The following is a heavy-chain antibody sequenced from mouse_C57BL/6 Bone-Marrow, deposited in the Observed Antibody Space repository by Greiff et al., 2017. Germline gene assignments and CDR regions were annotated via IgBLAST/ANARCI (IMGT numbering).Heavy chain of an antibody. J-gene: IGHJ1*03. Sequence: EVQRVESGGGLVQPKGSLKLSCAASGFSFNTYAMNWVRQAPGKGLEWVARIRSKSNNYATYYADSVKDRFTISRDDSESMLYLQMNNLKTEDTAMYYCVRHGYYYGSRNWYFDVWGTGTTVTVSS. CDR2: IRSKSNNYAT. V-gene: IGHV10-1*01. CDR1: GFSFNTYA. CDR3: VRHGYYYGSRNWYFDV. D-gene: IGHD1-1*01.